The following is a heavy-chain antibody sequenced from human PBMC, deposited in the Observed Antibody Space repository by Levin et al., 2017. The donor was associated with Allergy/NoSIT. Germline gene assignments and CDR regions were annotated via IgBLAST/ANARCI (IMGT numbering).Heavy chain of an antibody. CDR3: AKDVAGRSGF. J-gene: IGHJ4*02. CDR1: GFTFSSFW. V-gene: IGHV3-74*01. CDR2: IDSGGSFS. D-gene: IGHD2-15*01. Sequence: PGGSLRLSCAASGFTFSSFWMHWVRQAPGKRLVWVSRIDSGGSFSDYADSVKGRFTISRDNAKNTLYLQMNRLSVEDTAVYYCAKDVAGRSGFWGQGILVTVSS.